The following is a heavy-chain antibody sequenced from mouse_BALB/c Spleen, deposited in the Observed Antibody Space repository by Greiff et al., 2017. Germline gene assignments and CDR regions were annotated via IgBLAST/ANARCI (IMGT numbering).Heavy chain of an antibody. CDR2: ISSGSSTI. CDR3: ASYYDYFAY. J-gene: IGHJ3*01. Sequence: EVKLVESGGGLVQPGGSRKLSCAASGFTFSSFGMHWVRQAPEKGLEWVAYISSGSSTIYYADTVKGRFTISRDNPKNTLFLQMTSLRSEDTAMYYCASYYDYFAYWGQGTLVTVSA. D-gene: IGHD2-4*01. V-gene: IGHV5-17*02. CDR1: GFTFSSFG.